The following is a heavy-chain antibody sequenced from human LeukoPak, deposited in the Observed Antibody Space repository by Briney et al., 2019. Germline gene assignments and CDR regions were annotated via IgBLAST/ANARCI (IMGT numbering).Heavy chain of an antibody. CDR3: AREGYSYGLNYFDY. V-gene: IGHV1-18*01. D-gene: IGHD5-18*01. CDR2: ISAYNGNT. J-gene: IGHJ4*02. Sequence: ASVKVSCKASGYTFTSYGISWVRQAPGQGLEWMGWISAYNGNTNYAQKLQGRVTMTTDTSTSTAYMELRSLRTDDTAVYYCAREGYSYGLNYFDYWGQGTLVTVSS. CDR1: GYTFTSYG.